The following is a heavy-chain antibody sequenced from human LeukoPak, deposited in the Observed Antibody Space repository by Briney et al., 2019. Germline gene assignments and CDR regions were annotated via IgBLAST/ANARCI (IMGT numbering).Heavy chain of an antibody. CDR1: GFTFSNYG. CDR2: IWYDGGNK. Sequence: GGSLRLSCAASGFTFSNYGMHWVRQAPGKGLEWVAVIWYDGGNKYYADSVKGRFTISRDNSKNTLYLQMNSLRVEDTAVYYCTAARREDYYYYGMDVWGLGTTVTVSS. V-gene: IGHV3-33*01. D-gene: IGHD6-13*01. CDR3: TAARREDYYYYGMDV. J-gene: IGHJ6*02.